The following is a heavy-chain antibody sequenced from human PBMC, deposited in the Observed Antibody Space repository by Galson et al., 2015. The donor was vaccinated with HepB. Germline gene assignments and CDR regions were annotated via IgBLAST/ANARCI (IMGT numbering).Heavy chain of an antibody. CDR2: INPNSGGT. J-gene: IGHJ6*02. V-gene: IGHV1-2*04. D-gene: IGHD3-22*01. Sequence: QSGAEVKKPGTSVKVSCKASGYTFTGYYMHWVRQAPGQGLEWMGWINPNSGGTNYAQKFQGWVTMTRDTSISTAYMELSRLRSDDTAVYYCAREQLVPGIRYDSSGYYTGYYGMDVWGQGTTVTVSS. CDR3: AREQLVPGIRYDSSGYYTGYYGMDV. CDR1: GYTFTGYY.